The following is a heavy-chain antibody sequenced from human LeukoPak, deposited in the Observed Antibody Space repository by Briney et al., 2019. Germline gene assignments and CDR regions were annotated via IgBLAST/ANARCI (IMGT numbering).Heavy chain of an antibody. D-gene: IGHD2-15*01. CDR1: GFTFSSYA. CDR2: INGGGGST. V-gene: IGHV3-23*01. Sequence: PGGSQRLSCAASGFTFSSYAMSWVRQAPGKGLEWVSAINGGGGSTYYADSVKGRFTISRDNSKSTLYLQMNSLRAEDTAVYYCAKGGVVHAFNIWGQGTMVTVSS. CDR3: AKGGVVHAFNI. J-gene: IGHJ3*02.